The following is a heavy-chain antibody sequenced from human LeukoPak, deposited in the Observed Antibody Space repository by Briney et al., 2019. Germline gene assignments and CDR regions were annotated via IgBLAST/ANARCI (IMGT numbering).Heavy chain of an antibody. CDR1: GFTFSSYA. CDR3: AKARHGTRIHFDY. J-gene: IGHJ4*02. Sequence: PGGSLRLSCAASGFTFSSYAMSWVRQAPGKGLEWVSAISGSGGSTYYADSVKGRFTISRDNSKNTLYLQMNSLRAGDTAVYYCAKARHGTRIHFDYWGQGTLVTVSS. CDR2: ISGSGGST. V-gene: IGHV3-23*01. D-gene: IGHD1-1*01.